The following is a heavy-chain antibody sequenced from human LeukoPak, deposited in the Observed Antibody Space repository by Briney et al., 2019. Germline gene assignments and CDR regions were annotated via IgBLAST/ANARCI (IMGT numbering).Heavy chain of an antibody. CDR2: ISGSGGST. CDR1: GFTFSSYG. Sequence: PGGSLRLSCAASGFTFSSYGMHWVRQAPGKGLEWVSAISGSGGSTYYADSVKGRFTISRDNSKNTLYLQMNSLRAEDTAVYYCAKRGTLPAAIFPSRNYYYYGMDVWGQGTTVTVSS. D-gene: IGHD2-2*02. V-gene: IGHV3-23*01. J-gene: IGHJ6*02. CDR3: AKRGTLPAAIFPSRNYYYYGMDV.